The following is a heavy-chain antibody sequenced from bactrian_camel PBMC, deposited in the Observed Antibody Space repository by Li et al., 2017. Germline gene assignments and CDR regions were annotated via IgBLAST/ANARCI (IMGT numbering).Heavy chain of an antibody. CDR1: GRSNENYF. CDR3: AADPWRSGAFCYTGADFRY. J-gene: IGHJ6*01. D-gene: IGHD8*01. CDR2: MYTGFGGGNI. V-gene: IGHV3S32*01. Sequence: DVQLVESGGGSVQAGGPLRLSCAISGRSNENYFLAWFRQPPGKEREGVAAMYTGFGGGNIYYDDSVKGRFTISQDNAKNTLYLTMNSLKPEETAMYYCAADPWRSGAFCYTGADFRYWGQGTQVTV.